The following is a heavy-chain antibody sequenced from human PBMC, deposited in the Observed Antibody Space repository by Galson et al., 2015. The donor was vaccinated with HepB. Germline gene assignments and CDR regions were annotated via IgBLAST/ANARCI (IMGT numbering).Heavy chain of an antibody. J-gene: IGHJ4*02. V-gene: IGHV5-10-1*01. CDR2: IDPSDSYT. D-gene: IGHD1-26*01. CDR1: GYSFTSYW. Sequence: QSGAEVKKPGESLRISCKGSGYSFTSYWISWVRQMPGKGLEWMGRIDPSDSYTNYSPSFQGHVTISADKSISTAYLQWSSLKASDTAMYYCARLIVGATTVYYFDYWGQGTLVTVSS. CDR3: ARLIVGATTVYYFDY.